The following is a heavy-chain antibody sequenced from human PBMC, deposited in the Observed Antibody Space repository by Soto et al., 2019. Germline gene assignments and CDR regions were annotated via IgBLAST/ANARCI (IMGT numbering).Heavy chain of an antibody. CDR3: ARENCSSTSCEGGYYMDV. D-gene: IGHD2-2*01. CDR1: GGSFSGYY. CDR2: INHSGST. V-gene: IGHV4-34*01. J-gene: IGHJ6*03. Sequence: SETLSLTCAVYGGSFSGYYWSWIRQPPGKGLEWIGEINHSGSTNYNPSLKSRVTISVDTSKNQFSLKLSSVTAADTAVYYCARENCSSTSCEGGYYMDVWGKGTTVTVSS.